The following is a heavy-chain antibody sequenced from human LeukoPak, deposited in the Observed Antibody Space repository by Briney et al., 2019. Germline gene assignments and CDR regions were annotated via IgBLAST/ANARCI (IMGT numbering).Heavy chain of an antibody. J-gene: IGHJ4*02. CDR1: GDSISSYY. Sequence: SEILSLTCTVSGDSISSYYWSWIRQPPGKGLEWFGYIYYSGSTNYNASLKSRVTISVDTSKNQFSLKLSSVTAADTTVYYCARGVVIAPQTFDYWGQGTLVTVSS. V-gene: IGHV4-59*01. CDR2: IYYSGST. D-gene: IGHD2-21*01. CDR3: ARGVVIAPQTFDY.